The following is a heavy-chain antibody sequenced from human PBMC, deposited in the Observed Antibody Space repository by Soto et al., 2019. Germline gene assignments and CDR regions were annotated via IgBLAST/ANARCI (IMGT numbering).Heavy chain of an antibody. CDR1: GFTFSSYA. Sequence: QVQLVESGGGVVQPGRSLRLSCAASGFTFSSYAMHWVRQAPGKGLEWVAVISYDGSNKYYADSVKGRFTISRDNSKNTLSLQMNSLRAEDTAVYYCARDKSGMDAWGQGTTVTVSS. J-gene: IGHJ6*02. CDR3: ARDKSGMDA. V-gene: IGHV3-30-3*01. CDR2: ISYDGSNK.